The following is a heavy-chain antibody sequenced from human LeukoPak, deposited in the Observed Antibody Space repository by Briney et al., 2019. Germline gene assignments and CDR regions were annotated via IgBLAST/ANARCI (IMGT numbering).Heavy chain of an antibody. CDR3: ATLGYSSSWLGGNWFDP. D-gene: IGHD6-13*01. V-gene: IGHV1-24*01. CDR2: FDPEDGET. J-gene: IGHJ5*02. Sequence: ASVKVSCKVSGYTLTELSMHWVRQAPGKGLEWMGGFDPEDGETIYAQKFQGRVTMTEDTSTDTAYMELSSLRSEDTAEYYCATLGYSSSWLGGNWFDPWGQGTLVTVSS. CDR1: GYTLTELS.